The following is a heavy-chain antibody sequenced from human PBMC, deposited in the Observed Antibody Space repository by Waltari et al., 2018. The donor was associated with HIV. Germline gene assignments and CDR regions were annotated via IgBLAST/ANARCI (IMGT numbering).Heavy chain of an antibody. J-gene: IGHJ3*02. CDR2: SIPILGIA. CDR1: GGTFSSYA. Sequence: QVQLVQSGAEVKKPGSSVKVSCKASGGTFSSYAISWVRQAPGQGLEWMGRSIPILGIANYAQKFQGRVTITADKSTSTAYRGRSSLRSEDTAVYYCAREKYYYDSSCYHHDAFDIWGQGTMVTVSS. V-gene: IGHV1-69*04. CDR3: AREKYYYDSSCYHHDAFDI. D-gene: IGHD3-22*01.